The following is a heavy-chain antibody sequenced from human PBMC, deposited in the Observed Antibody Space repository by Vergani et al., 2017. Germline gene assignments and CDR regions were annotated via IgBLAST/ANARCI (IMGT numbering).Heavy chain of an antibody. CDR2: IYPGDSDT. CDR3: ARQVLSQQPHWEFDY. Sequence: VQLVESGAEVKKPGESLKISCKGSGYSFTSYWIGWVRQMPGKGLEWMGIIYPGDSDTRYSPSFQGQVTISADKSISTAYLQWSSLKASDTAMYYCARQVLSQQPHWEFDYWGQGTLVTVSS. J-gene: IGHJ4*02. D-gene: IGHD6-13*01. CDR1: GYSFTSYW. V-gene: IGHV5-51*01.